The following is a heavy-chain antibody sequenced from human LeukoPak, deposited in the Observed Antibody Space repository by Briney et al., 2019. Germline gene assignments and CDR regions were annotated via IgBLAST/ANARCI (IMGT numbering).Heavy chain of an antibody. V-gene: IGHV3-23*01. CDR2: ISGSGGST. CDR3: AKEAAGYDSSGYYYDY. D-gene: IGHD3-22*01. J-gene: IGHJ4*02. Sequence: GGSLRLSCAAPGFTFSSYAMSWVRQAPGKGLEWVSAISGSGGSTYYADSVKGRFTISRDNSKNTLYLQMNSLRAEDTAVYYCAKEAAGYDSSGYYYDYWGQGTLVTVSS. CDR1: GFTFSSYA.